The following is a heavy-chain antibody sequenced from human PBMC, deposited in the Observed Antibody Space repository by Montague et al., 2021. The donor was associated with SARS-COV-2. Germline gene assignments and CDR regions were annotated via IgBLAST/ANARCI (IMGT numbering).Heavy chain of an antibody. J-gene: IGHJ4*02. CDR2: IYYSGST. V-gene: IGHV4-31*03. CDR3: ARGGTIFGVVTFPFDY. Sequence: TLSLTCTVSGGSISSGGYYWSWIRQHPGKGLEWIGYIYYSGSTYYNPSLKSRVTISVDTSKNQFSLKLSSVTAADTAVYYCARGGTIFGVVTFPFDYWGQGTLVTVS. CDR1: GGSISSGGYY. D-gene: IGHD3-3*01.